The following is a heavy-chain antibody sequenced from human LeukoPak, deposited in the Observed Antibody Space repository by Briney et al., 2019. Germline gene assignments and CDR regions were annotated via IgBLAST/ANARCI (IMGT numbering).Heavy chain of an antibody. CDR1: GYTFTGYY. CDR3: AREYSSSFDY. J-gene: IGHJ4*02. CDR2: INPNSGGT. V-gene: IGHV1-2*02. D-gene: IGHD6-6*01. Sequence: GASVKVSCKASGYTFTGYYMHWVRQAPGQGLEWMGWINPNSGGTNYAQKFQGRVTMTRDTSTSTVYMELSSLRSEDTAVYYCAREYSSSFDYWGQGTLVTVSS.